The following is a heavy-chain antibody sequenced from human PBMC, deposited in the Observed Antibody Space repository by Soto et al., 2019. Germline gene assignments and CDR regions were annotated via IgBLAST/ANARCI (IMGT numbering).Heavy chain of an antibody. J-gene: IGHJ4*02. Sequence: QVQLVESGGGVVQPGRSLRLSCAASGFSFRTYGMHWVRQVPGTGLEWVADISYDCSNKYYADSVKGRFTISIDHSKKARYLQMNSLRTEETAVDYCAKDEGSWFLDYWGQGTLGPVSS. CDR2: ISYDCSNK. CDR3: AKDEGSWFLDY. V-gene: IGHV3-30*18. D-gene: IGHD1-26*01. CDR1: GFSFRTYG.